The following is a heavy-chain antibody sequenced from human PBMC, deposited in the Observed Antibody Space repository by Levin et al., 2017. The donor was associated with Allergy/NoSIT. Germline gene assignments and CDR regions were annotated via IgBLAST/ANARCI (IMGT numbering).Heavy chain of an antibody. CDR3: ARVYDFWSGYGYYGMDV. V-gene: IGHV4-59*01. Sequence: PSETLSLTCTVSGGSISSYYWSWIRQPPGKGLEWIGYIYYSGSTNYNPSLKSRVTISVDTSKNQFSLKLSSVTAADTAVYYCARVYDFWSGYGYYGMDVWGQGTTVTVSS. CDR1: GGSISSYY. D-gene: IGHD3-3*01. J-gene: IGHJ6*02. CDR2: IYYSGST.